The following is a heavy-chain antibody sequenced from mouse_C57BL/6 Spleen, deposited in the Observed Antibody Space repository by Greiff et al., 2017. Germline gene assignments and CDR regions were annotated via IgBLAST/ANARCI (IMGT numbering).Heavy chain of an antibody. V-gene: IGHV1-55*01. Sequence: QVQLQQPGAELVKPGASVKMSCKASGYTFTSYWITWVKQRPGQGLEWIGDIYPGSGSTNYNEKFKSKATLTVDTSSSTAYMQLSSLTSEDSAVYYCARKDYSNYDCAMDYWGQGTSVTVSS. CDR1: GYTFTSYW. CDR2: IYPGSGST. J-gene: IGHJ4*01. D-gene: IGHD2-5*01. CDR3: ARKDYSNYDCAMDY.